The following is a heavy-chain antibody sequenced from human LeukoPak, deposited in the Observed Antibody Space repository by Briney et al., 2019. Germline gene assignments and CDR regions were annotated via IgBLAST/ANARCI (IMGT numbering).Heavy chain of an antibody. D-gene: IGHD3-22*01. Sequence: SETLSLTCAVYGGSFSGYYWGWIRQPPGKGLEWIGEINHSGSTNYNPSLKSRVTISVDTAKNQFSLKLSSVTAADTAVYYCARVRSRYYYDSSGYYDYFDYWGQGTLVTVSS. CDR1: GGSFSGYY. J-gene: IGHJ4*02. V-gene: IGHV4-34*01. CDR2: INHSGST. CDR3: ARVRSRYYYDSSGYYDYFDY.